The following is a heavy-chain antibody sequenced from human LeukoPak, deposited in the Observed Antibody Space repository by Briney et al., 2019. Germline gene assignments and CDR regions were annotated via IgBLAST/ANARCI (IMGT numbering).Heavy chain of an antibody. CDR1: GYTFTRYY. V-gene: IGHV1-46*01. CDR3: AREAVGYAFDI. CDR2: INPSGGST. J-gene: IGHJ3*02. Sequence: ASVKVSCKASGYTFTRYYMHWVRQAPGQGLEWMGIINPSGGSTSYTQKFQGRVTLTRDTTTTTVYMELSSLRSEDTAVYYCAREAVGYAFDIWGQGTMVTVSS.